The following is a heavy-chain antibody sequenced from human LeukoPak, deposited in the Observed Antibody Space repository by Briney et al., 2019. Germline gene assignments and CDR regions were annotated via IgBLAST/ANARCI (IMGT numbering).Heavy chain of an antibody. J-gene: IGHJ4*02. D-gene: IGHD5-12*01. CDR3: ARGYSGYEFLDY. V-gene: IGHV1-2*02. Sequence: ASVTVSCKASGYTFTGYYMHWVRQAPGQGLEWMGWINPNSGGTNYAQKFQGRVTMTRDTSISTAYMELSRLRSDDTAVYYCARGYSGYEFLDYWGQGTLVTVSS. CDR2: INPNSGGT. CDR1: GYTFTGYY.